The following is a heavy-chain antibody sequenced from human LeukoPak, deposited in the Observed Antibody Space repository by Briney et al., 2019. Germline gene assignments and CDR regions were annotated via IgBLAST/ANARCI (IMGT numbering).Heavy chain of an antibody. CDR2: ISSSGSTK. CDR3: ASGAAVGTSRFDF. CDR1: GFTFSSYS. J-gene: IGHJ4*02. Sequence: PGGSLRLSCAVSGFTFSSYSMNWVRQAPGKGLEWVSYISSSGSTKYYADSVKGRFTISRDNAKNSLYLQMNSLRGEDTAVSYCASGAAVGTSRFDFWDQGTLVTVSS. D-gene: IGHD6-13*01. V-gene: IGHV3-48*01.